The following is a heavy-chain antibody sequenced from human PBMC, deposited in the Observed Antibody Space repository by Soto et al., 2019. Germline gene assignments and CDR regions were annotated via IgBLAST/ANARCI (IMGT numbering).Heavy chain of an antibody. J-gene: IGHJ6*02. CDR3: ARAECSNPYCLRAYYSYGLDV. D-gene: IGHD2-2*01. Sequence: GGSRRRSCAASGFTFSNFGMHWVCEAPGKGLGWVSYINTAGSTKYYAESVKGRFTISRDNTRNSLFLQMNSLRAEDTTVYYCARAECSNPYCLRAYYSYGLDVWGQGNTVTVSS. CDR2: INTAGSTK. CDR1: GFTFSNFG. V-gene: IGHV3-48*03.